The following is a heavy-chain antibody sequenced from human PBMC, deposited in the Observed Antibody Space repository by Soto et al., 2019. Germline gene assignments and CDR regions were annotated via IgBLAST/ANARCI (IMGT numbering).Heavy chain of an antibody. Sequence: SETLSLTCTVSGGSISSSSYYWGWIRQPPGKGLEWIGSIYYSGSTYYNPSLKSRVTISVDTSKNQFSLKRTSVTAADTAVYYCARRVGIGAFDIWGQGTMVTVSS. V-gene: IGHV4-39*01. CDR2: IYYSGST. J-gene: IGHJ3*02. CDR1: GGSISSSSYY. CDR3: ARRVGIGAFDI. D-gene: IGHD2-21*01.